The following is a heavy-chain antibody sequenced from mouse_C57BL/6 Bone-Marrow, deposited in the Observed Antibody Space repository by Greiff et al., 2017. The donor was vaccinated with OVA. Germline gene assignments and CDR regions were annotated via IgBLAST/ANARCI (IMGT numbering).Heavy chain of an antibody. D-gene: IGHD1-1*01. J-gene: IGHJ1*03. CDR1: GYTFTEYT. CDR3: ARHAASFVYYGSSPAGFDV. Sequence: VQLQQSGAELVKPGASVKLSCKASGYTFTEYTIHWVKQRSGQGLEWIGWFYPGSGSIKYNEKFKDKATLPVDKSSSTVYMELSSLTSEDSAFLFCARHAASFVYYGSSPAGFDVWGTGTTVTVSS. CDR2: FYPGSGSI. V-gene: IGHV1-62-2*01.